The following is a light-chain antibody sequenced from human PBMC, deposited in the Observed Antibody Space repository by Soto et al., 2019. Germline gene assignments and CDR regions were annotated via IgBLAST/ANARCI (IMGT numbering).Light chain of an antibody. CDR2: DVS. V-gene: IGLV2-11*01. CDR1: SSDVGGYNY. Sequence: QSALTQPRSVSGSPGQSVTISCTGTSSDVGGYNYVSWYQQHPGKAPKLMIYDVSKRPSGVPDRFSGSKSGNTASLTISWLQAEDEADYYCCSYAGSFNYVFGTGTQLTVL. J-gene: IGLJ1*01. CDR3: CSYAGSFNYV.